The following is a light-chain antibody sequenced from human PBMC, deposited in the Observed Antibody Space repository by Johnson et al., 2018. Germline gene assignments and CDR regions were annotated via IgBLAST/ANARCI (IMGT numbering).Light chain of an antibody. Sequence: QSVFTQPPSVSAAPGQKVTISCSGSSSNIGNNYVSWYQQLPGTAPKLLIYENNKRPSGIPDRFSGSKSGTSATLGITGLQTGDEADYYSGTWDSSLSAGNVSAPGTKVT. CDR2: ENN. CDR3: GTWDSSLSAGNV. J-gene: IGLJ1*01. CDR1: SSNIGNNY. V-gene: IGLV1-51*02.